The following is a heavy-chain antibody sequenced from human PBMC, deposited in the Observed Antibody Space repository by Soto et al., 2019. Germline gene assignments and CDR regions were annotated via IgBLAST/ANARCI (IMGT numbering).Heavy chain of an antibody. V-gene: IGHV3-53*01. CDR1: GFTVSSHY. Sequence: GGSLRLSCAGSGFTVSSHYMSWVRQTPGKGLEWVSILYASDSTFYADSVEGRFTISRDNSKNTVYLQLNILRAEDTAVYYCATTVTRLIAFDVWGQGTMVTVSS. J-gene: IGHJ3*01. CDR2: LYASDST. CDR3: ATTVTRLIAFDV. D-gene: IGHD4-17*01.